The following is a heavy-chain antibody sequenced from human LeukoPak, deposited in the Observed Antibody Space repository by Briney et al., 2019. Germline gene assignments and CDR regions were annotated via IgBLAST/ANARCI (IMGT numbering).Heavy chain of an antibody. V-gene: IGHV2-5*02. Sequence: SGPTLVNPTQTLTLTCTFSGFSLTTSGVGVGWIPQPPGKALEWLAVIIWDYDERYSPSLKSRLTITRGTSKNQVVLTMTNMHPVDTATYYCAVTNYTDTTPGWFDPWGQGTLVTVSS. CDR1: GFSLTTSGVG. J-gene: IGHJ5*02. CDR2: IIWDYDE. CDR3: AVTNYTDTTPGWFDP. D-gene: IGHD2-2*02.